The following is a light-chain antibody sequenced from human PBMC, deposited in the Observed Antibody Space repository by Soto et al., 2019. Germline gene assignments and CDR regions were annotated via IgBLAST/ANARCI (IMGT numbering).Light chain of an antibody. CDR3: GAWDSSLDVYV. CDR1: SSNLGNYY. CDR2: DNS. J-gene: IGLJ1*01. V-gene: IGLV1-51*01. Sequence: QSVLTQPPSVSAAPGQKIIISCSGSSSNLGNYYVSWYHQLPGTAPKVLIYDNSRRPSGIPDRFSGSKSGTSATLAITGLQTGDEGDYSCGAWDSSLDVYVFGGGTKLTVL.